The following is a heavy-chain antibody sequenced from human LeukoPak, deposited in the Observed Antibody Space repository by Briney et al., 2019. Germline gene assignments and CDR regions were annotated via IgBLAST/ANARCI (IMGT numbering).Heavy chain of an antibody. CDR3: ARANRAAKPYYDPTPYYFDY. CDR1: GYTFTSYD. Sequence: GASVKVSCKASGYTFTSYDINWVRQATGQGLEWMGWMNPNSGNTGYAQKFQGRVTITRNTSISTAYMEPSSLRSEDTAVYYCARANRAAKPYYDPTPYYFDYWGQGTLVTVSS. CDR2: MNPNSGNT. J-gene: IGHJ4*02. V-gene: IGHV1-8*03. D-gene: IGHD3-22*01.